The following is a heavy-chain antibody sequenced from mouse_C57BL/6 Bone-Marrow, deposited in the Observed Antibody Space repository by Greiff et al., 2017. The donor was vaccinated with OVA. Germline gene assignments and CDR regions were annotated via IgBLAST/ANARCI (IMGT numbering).Heavy chain of an antibody. Sequence: EVQLQESGGDLVKPGGSLKLSCAASGFTFSSYGMSWVRQTPDKRLEWVATISSGGSYTSYPDSGKGRFTISRDNAKNTLYLQMSSLKSEDTAMYYCARRSPYYGSSPHWYFDVWGTGTTVTVSS. CDR1: GFTFSSYG. CDR2: ISSGGSYT. J-gene: IGHJ1*03. CDR3: ARRSPYYGSSPHWYFDV. V-gene: IGHV5-6*01. D-gene: IGHD1-1*01.